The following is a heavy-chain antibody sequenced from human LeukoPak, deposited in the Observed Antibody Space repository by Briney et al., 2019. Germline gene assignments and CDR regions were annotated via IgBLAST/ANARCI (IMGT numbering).Heavy chain of an antibody. CDR3: ARDMMYYDILTGYYSYYGMDV. J-gene: IGHJ6*02. D-gene: IGHD3-9*01. Sequence: SETLSLTCTVSGGSISSYYWSWIRQPPGKGLEWIGYIYYSGSTNYNPSLKSRVTISVDTSKNQFSLRLSSVTAADTAVYYCARDMMYYDILTGYYSYYGMDVWGQGTTVTVSS. CDR2: IYYSGST. CDR1: GGSISSYY. V-gene: IGHV4-59*12.